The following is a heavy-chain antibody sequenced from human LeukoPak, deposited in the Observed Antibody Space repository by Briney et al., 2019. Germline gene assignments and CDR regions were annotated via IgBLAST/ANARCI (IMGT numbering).Heavy chain of an antibody. V-gene: IGHV5-51*01. CDR3: ARQPQYTSCPFDT. Sequence: GEPLNFSGQGSGYSSTSSWRAWVRRIPGKGLKWMGIIYPGDSETRYSPSFQGQVTMSADKYISTAYLQWSSLKASDTAMYYCARQPQYTSCPFDTWRQGTLVSVSS. CDR1: GYSSTSSW. J-gene: IGHJ5*02. CDR2: IYPGDSET. D-gene: IGHD2-2*01.